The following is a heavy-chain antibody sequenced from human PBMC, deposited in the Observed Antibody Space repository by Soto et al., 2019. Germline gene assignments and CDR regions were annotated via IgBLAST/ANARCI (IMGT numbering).Heavy chain of an antibody. D-gene: IGHD2-8*01. J-gene: IGHJ5*02. V-gene: IGHV3-15*01. CDR2: IKSKSHGATA. CDR1: GFPFSDAW. Sequence: PGGSLRLSCSASGFPFSDAWMGWVRLSPGKGVQWVGRIKSKSHGATADYDPFVKGRFSISRDDSKKMFYLQMSSLQIEDTGVYHCTTDRGIMEMVIFSSWGQGTLVTVSS. CDR3: TTDRGIMEMVIFSS.